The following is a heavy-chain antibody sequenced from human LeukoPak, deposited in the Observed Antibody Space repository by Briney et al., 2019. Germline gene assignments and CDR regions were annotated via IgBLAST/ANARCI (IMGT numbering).Heavy chain of an antibody. V-gene: IGHV1-18*01. Sequence: ASVKVSCKASGYTFISYGISWVRQGPGQGLEWMGWISAYNGNTNYAQKFQGRVTMTTDTSTSTAYMELRSLRSDDTAMYYCAIIVSGSYSSSFVDYWGQGTLVTVSS. D-gene: IGHD1-26*01. CDR1: GYTFISYG. J-gene: IGHJ4*02. CDR2: ISAYNGNT. CDR3: AIIVSGSYSSSFVDY.